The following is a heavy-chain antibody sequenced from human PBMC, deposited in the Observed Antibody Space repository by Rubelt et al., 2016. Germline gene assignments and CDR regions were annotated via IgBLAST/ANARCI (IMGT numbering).Heavy chain of an antibody. V-gene: IGHV4-59*11. CDR1: GDSINSHY. CDR3: ARDSAGFDY. D-gene: IGHD6-13*01. J-gene: IGHJ4*02. CDR2: IYHSGIT. Sequence: QVQLQESGPGLVKPSETLSLTCTVSGDSINSHYWSWIRQPPGKGLEWIGYIYHSGITTYNPSLMSRVTVSLDRSRNQFSLRLSSVTAAETAVYCCARDSAGFDYWGQGTLGTVSS.